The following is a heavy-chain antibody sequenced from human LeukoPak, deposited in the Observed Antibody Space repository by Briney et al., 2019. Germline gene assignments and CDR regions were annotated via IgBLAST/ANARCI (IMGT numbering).Heavy chain of an antibody. CDR3: ARDSGSYSLTWFDP. Sequence: ASVKVSCKASGYTFTSYGISWVRQAPGQGLEWMGWISAYSGNTNYAQKLQGRVTMTTDTPTSTAYMELRSLRSDDTAVYYCARDSGSYSLTWFDPWGQGTLVTVSS. D-gene: IGHD1-26*01. J-gene: IGHJ5*02. CDR2: ISAYSGNT. V-gene: IGHV1-18*01. CDR1: GYTFTSYG.